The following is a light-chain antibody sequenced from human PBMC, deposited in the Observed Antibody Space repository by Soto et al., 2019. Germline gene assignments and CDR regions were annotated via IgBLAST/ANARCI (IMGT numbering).Light chain of an antibody. J-gene: IGKJ1*01. CDR3: QQFHNWPRP. V-gene: IGKV3-15*01. CDR2: GAS. CDR1: QSMGSN. Sequence: EIVMTQSPATMSVSPGERATLSCRASQSMGSNVAWYQQKPGQAPRLLIYGASTRAAGIPARFSGSGSGTEFTLTITSLQSEEFAVYYCQQFHNWPRPCGQGTKVDI.